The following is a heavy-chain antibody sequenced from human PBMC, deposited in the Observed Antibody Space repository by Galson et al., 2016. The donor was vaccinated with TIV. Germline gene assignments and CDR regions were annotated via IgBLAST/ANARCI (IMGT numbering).Heavy chain of an antibody. D-gene: IGHD4-11*01. CDR3: ATPYSSSSFSSYYALDV. CDR2: ISGSGIST. J-gene: IGHJ6*02. CDR1: GFRISNYV. V-gene: IGHV3-23*01. Sequence: SLRLSCAASGFRISNYVMSWVRQAPGKGLAWVSSISGSGISTYYADSVKGRFTISRDNSKNMLYLLTSSLRAEDTALYYCATPYSSSSFSSYYALDVWGQGTTVTVSS.